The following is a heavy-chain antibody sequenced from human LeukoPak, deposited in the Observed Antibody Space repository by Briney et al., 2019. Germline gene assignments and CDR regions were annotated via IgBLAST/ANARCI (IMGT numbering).Heavy chain of an antibody. CDR3: ARATNNYDFWSGYQFDP. V-gene: IGHV4-34*01. D-gene: IGHD3-3*01. Sequence: SETLSLTCAVYGGSFSGYYWSWIRQPPGRWLEWIGGINHSGSTNYNPSLKSRVTISVDTSKNQFSLKLSSVTAADTAVYYCARATNNYDFWSGYQFDPWGQGTLVTVSS. CDR1: GGSFSGYY. J-gene: IGHJ5*02. CDR2: INHSGST.